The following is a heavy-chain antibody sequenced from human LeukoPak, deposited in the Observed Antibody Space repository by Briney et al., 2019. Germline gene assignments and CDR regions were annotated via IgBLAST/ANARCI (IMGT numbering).Heavy chain of an antibody. CDR3: ARARGYLFDY. CDR1: GYSISSGYY. V-gene: IGHV4-38-2*02. Sequence: SETLSLTCTVSGYSISSGYYWGWIRQPPGKGLEWIGRIYITGNTNYNPSLNSRVTISVDTSKNQFSLKLSSVTAADTAVYYCARARGYLFDYWGQGTLVTVSS. J-gene: IGHJ4*02. D-gene: IGHD5-12*01. CDR2: IYITGNT.